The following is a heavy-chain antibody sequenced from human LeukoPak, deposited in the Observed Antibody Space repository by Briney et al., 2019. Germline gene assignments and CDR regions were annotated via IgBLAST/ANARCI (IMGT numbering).Heavy chain of an antibody. CDR2: IRQDGGEG. Sequence: GGSLRLSCAASGFMFSSYWMTWVRQAPGKGLEWVANIRQDGGEGYYVDSVKGRFTISRDNAKNSLYLQMNSLRAEDMALYYCARAAGYSSGWYDYWGQGTLVTVSS. CDR3: ARAAGYSSGWYDY. J-gene: IGHJ4*02. V-gene: IGHV3-7*03. D-gene: IGHD6-19*01. CDR1: GFMFSSYW.